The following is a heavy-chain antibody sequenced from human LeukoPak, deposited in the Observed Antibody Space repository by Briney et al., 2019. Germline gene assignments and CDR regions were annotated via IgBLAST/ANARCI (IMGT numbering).Heavy chain of an antibody. CDR3: ATWRNYCSGGSCYLN. CDR2: ISANDGNT. D-gene: IGHD2-15*01. J-gene: IGHJ4*02. Sequence: ASVKVSCKASGYTFTSYGISWVRQAPGQGLEWMGWISANDGNTDYPQKFQGRVTMTEDTSTDTAYMELSSLRSEDTAVYYCATWRNYCSGGSCYLNWGQGTLVTVSS. V-gene: IGHV1-18*01. CDR1: GYTFTSYG.